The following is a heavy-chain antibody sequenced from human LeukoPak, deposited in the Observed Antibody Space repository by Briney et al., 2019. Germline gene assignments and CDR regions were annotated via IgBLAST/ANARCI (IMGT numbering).Heavy chain of an antibody. V-gene: IGHV1-18*01. CDR1: GYTFTSYG. D-gene: IGHD3-16*02. Sequence: ASVKVSCKASGYTFTSYGVSWMRQAPGQGLEWMGWITTYNGNTNYALKFQGRVTMTTDTSTSTAYMELRSLRSDDTAMYYCARGLGNYPEIPLDYWGQGTLVTVSS. J-gene: IGHJ4*02. CDR2: ITTYNGNT. CDR3: ARGLGNYPEIPLDY.